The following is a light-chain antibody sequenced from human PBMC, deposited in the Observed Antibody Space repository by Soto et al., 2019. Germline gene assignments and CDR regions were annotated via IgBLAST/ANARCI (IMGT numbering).Light chain of an antibody. CDR3: TAWDDSLNGVI. Sequence: QSVLTQPPSTSGTPGQRVTISCSGSSSNIGSKTVNWYQHLPGTTPKLLVYGHNQRPSGVPDRFSSSKSGTSASLAISGLQSEDEADYYCTAWDDSLNGVIFGGGTKLTVL. CDR2: GHN. V-gene: IGLV1-44*01. CDR1: SSNIGSKT. J-gene: IGLJ2*01.